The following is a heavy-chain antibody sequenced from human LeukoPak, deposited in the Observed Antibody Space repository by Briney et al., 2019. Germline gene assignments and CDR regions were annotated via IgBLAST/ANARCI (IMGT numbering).Heavy chain of an antibody. CDR1: GFTFSSYA. V-gene: IGHV3-23*01. CDR3: ATSQYYDFWSGYPNWFDP. CDR2: ISGSGGST. D-gene: IGHD3-3*01. J-gene: IGHJ5*02. Sequence: AGGSLRLSCAASGFTFSSYAMSWVRQAPGKGLEWVSAISGSGGSTYYADSVKGRFTISRDNSKNTLYLQMNSLRAEDTAVYYCATSQYYDFWSGYPNWFDPWGQGTLVTVSS.